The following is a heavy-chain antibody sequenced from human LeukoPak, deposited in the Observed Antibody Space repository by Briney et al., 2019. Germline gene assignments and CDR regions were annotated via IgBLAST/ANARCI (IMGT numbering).Heavy chain of an antibody. CDR3: ARVSGRDGYNLDY. D-gene: IGHD5-24*01. CDR1: GYTFTGYH. Sequence: GASVKVSCKASGYTFTGYHIHWVRQAPGQGLEWIGSINPNSGDTNFAQKFQGRATMPRDTSISTAYMELSRLRSDDTAVYYCARVSGRDGYNLDYWGQGTLVTVSS. J-gene: IGHJ4*02. CDR2: INPNSGDT. V-gene: IGHV1-2*02.